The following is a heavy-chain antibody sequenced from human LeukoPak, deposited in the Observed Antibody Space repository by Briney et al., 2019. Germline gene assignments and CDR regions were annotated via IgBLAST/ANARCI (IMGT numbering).Heavy chain of an antibody. V-gene: IGHV3-30*02. CDR1: GFTFSSYG. CDR2: IRYDGSNK. D-gene: IGHD3-10*01. J-gene: IGHJ5*02. CDR3: AKVDPWPLRLQNYYGSGSYPVFDP. Sequence: PGGSLRLSCAASGFTFSSYGMHWVRQAPGKGLEWVAFIRYDGSNKYYADSVKGRFTISRDNSKNTLYLQMNSLRAEDTAVYYCAKVDPWPLRLQNYYGSGSYPVFDPWGQGTLVTVSS.